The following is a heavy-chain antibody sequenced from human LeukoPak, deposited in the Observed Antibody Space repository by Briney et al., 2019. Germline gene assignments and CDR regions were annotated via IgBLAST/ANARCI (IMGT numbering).Heavy chain of an antibody. CDR1: GYTFTSYG. J-gene: IGHJ6*02. CDR2: ISAYNGHT. Sequence: ASVKVSCKASGYTFTSYGVSWVRQAPGQGLEWMGWISAYNGHTNYAQKFQGRVTMTTDTSTSTTYMELRSLRSDDTAVYYCARDPLSSGWPQRFYYYGMDVWGQGTTVTVSS. CDR3: ARDPLSSGWPQRFYYYGMDV. D-gene: IGHD6-19*01. V-gene: IGHV1-18*01.